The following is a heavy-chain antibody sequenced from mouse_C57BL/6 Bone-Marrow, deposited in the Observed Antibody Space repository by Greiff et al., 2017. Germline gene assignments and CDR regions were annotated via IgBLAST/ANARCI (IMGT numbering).Heavy chain of an antibody. J-gene: IGHJ4*01. CDR1: GFTFSDAW. D-gene: IGHD1-1*01. CDR2: IRNKANNHAT. CDR3: TRLFYYYGSSYVGNAMDY. Sequence: DVHLVESGGGLVQPGGSMKLSCAASGFTFSDAWMDWVRQSPEKGLEWVAEIRNKANNHATYYAESVKGRFTISRDDSKSSVYLQMNSLRAEDTGIYYCTRLFYYYGSSYVGNAMDYWGQGTSVTVSS. V-gene: IGHV6-6*01.